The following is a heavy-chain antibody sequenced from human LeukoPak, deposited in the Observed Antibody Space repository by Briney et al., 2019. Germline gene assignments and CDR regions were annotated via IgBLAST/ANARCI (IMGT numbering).Heavy chain of an antibody. Sequence: ASVKVSCKASGYTFTSYAMHWVRQAPGQRLEWMGWINAGNGNTKYSQKFQGRVTITRDTSASTAYMELSSLRSEDTAVYYCARVRMDRGVISYYYGMDVRGKGTTVTVSS. J-gene: IGHJ6*04. D-gene: IGHD3-10*01. V-gene: IGHV1-3*01. CDR1: GYTFTSYA. CDR3: ARVRMDRGVISYYYGMDV. CDR2: INAGNGNT.